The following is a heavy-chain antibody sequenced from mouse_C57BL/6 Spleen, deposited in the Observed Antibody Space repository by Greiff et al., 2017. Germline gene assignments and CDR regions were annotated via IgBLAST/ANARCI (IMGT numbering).Heavy chain of an antibody. V-gene: IGHV1-9*01. CDR2: ILPGSGST. J-gene: IGHJ2*01. D-gene: IGHD1-1*01. CDR3: ARKHHYYGSGVDY. Sequence: QVQLKESGAELMKPGASVKLSCKATGYTFTGYWIEWVKQRPGHGLEWIGEILPGSGSTNYNEKFKGKATFTADTSSNTAYVQLSSLTTEDSAIYYCARKHHYYGSGVDYWGQGTTLTVSS. CDR1: GYTFTGYW.